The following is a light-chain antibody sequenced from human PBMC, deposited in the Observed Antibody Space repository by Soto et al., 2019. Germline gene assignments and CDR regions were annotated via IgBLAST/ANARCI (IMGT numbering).Light chain of an antibody. CDR2: LNNDGSH. CDR3: HNWVPVLR. V-gene: IGLV4-69*01. J-gene: IGLJ2*01. Sequence: QLVLTQSHSASASLGASVKLTCTLSSGHSTYAIAWHQQQPEKGSPFLMKLNNDGSHNKGDGIPDRFSGSSSGAERYLTISSLQSENEADYYCHNWVPVLRFGGGTKLTV. CDR1: SGHSTYA.